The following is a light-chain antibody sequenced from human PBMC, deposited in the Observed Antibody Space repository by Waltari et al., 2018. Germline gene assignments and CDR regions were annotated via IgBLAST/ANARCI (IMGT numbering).Light chain of an antibody. V-gene: IGKV3-20*01. Sequence: DIVLTQSPGTLSLSPGEGATLSCRANQRFDNDKLAWYQQRPGQAPRLLIYGASTRATGIPDRFSGSGSGTDFTLTISRLEPEDFAVYYCQQYGRSPRTFGQGTKVEVK. J-gene: IGKJ1*01. CDR2: GAS. CDR3: QQYGRSPRT. CDR1: QRFDNDK.